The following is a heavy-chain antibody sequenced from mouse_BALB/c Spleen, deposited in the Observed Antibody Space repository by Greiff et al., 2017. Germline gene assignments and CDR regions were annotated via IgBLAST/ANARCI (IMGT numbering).Heavy chain of an antibody. CDR3: ARYDGYYGYYFDY. CDR1: GFTFSSFG. Sequence: EVKLMESGEGLVQPGGSRKLSCAASGFTFSSFGMHWVRQAPEKGLEWVAYISSGSSTIYYADTVKGRFTISRDNPKNTLFLQMTSLRSEDTAMYYCARYDGYYGYYFDYWGQGTTLTVSS. D-gene: IGHD2-3*01. V-gene: IGHV5-17*02. J-gene: IGHJ2*01. CDR2: ISSGSSTI.